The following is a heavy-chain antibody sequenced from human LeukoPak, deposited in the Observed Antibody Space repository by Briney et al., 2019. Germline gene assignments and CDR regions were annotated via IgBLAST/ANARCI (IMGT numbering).Heavy chain of an antibody. CDR3: ARGTPYSGSYAY. CDR2: IYYSGST. Sequence: SETLSLTCTVSDGSISSYYWSWIRQPPGQGLEWIGYIYYSGSTNYNPSLKSRVTISVDTSKNQFSLKLSSVTAADTAVYYCARGTPYSGSYAYWGQGTLVTVSS. D-gene: IGHD1-26*01. V-gene: IGHV4-59*01. J-gene: IGHJ4*02. CDR1: DGSISSYY.